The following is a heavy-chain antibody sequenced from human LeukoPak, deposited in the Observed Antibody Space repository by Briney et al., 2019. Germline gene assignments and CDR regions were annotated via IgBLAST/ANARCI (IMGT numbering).Heavy chain of an antibody. CDR3: ATGRWLRHPGYYSSSWFYFDY. CDR2: FDPEDGET. J-gene: IGHJ4*02. CDR1: GYTLTELS. V-gene: IGHV1-24*01. Sequence: PLASVKVSCKVSGYTLTELSMHWVRQAPGKGLEWMGGFDPEDGETIYAQKFQGRVTMTEDTSTDTAYMELGSLRSEDTAVYYCATGRWLRHPGYYSSSWFYFDYWGQGTLVTVSS. D-gene: IGHD6-13*01.